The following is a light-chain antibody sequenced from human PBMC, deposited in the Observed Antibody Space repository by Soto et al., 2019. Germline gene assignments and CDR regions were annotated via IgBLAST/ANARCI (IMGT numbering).Light chain of an antibody. CDR1: SSDVGAYIY. V-gene: IGLV2-11*01. Sequence: QSALTQPRSVSGSPGQSVTISCTGTSSDVGAYIYVSWYQQHPGKDPKLLIYDVSKRPSGVPDRFSGSKSGNAASLTISGLQAEDEADYYCCSYAGRYTYVFGTGTKLTVL. J-gene: IGLJ1*01. CDR2: DVS. CDR3: CSYAGRYTYV.